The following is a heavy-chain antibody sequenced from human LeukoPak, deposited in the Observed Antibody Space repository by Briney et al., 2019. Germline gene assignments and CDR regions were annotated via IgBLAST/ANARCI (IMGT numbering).Heavy chain of an antibody. CDR1: GLTFSNHG. Sequence: PGGSLRLSCAVSGLTFSNHGMHWVRQAPGKGLEWVAVISSDGGSRYYADSVKGRFTISRDNSKNTLYLQMNSLRPKDTAVYYCVRALNTDGDYWGQGTLVTVSS. CDR3: VRALNTDGDY. D-gene: IGHD2-8*02. V-gene: IGHV3-30*03. J-gene: IGHJ4*02. CDR2: ISSDGGSR.